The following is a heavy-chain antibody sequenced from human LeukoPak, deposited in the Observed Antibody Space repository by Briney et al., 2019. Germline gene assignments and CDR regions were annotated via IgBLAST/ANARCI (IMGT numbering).Heavy chain of an antibody. CDR2: INPNSGGT. CDR3: ARGPTTLIYGMDV. D-gene: IGHD1-26*01. V-gene: IGHV1-2*02. J-gene: IGHJ6*02. CDR1: GYTFTSYY. Sequence: ASVKVSCKASGYTFTSYYMHWVRQAPGQGLEWMGWINPNSGGTNYAQKFQGRVTMTRDTSISTAYMELSRLRSDDTAVYYCARGPTTLIYGMDVWGQGTTVTVSS.